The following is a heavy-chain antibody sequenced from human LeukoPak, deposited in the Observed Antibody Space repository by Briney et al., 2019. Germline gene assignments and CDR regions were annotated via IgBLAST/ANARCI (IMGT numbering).Heavy chain of an antibody. Sequence: SETLSLTCTVSGGSISSYYWSWIRQPPGKGLEWIGYIYYSGSTNYNPSLKSRVTISVDTSKNQFSLKLSSVTAADTAVYYCARVDVVVTATPDYWYFDLWGRGTLVTVSS. CDR1: GGSISSYY. CDR2: IYYSGST. V-gene: IGHV4-59*01. J-gene: IGHJ2*01. D-gene: IGHD2-21*02. CDR3: ARVDVVVTATPDYWYFDL.